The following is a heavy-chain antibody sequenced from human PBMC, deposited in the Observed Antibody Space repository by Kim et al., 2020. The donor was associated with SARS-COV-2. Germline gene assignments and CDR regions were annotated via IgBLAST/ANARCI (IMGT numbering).Heavy chain of an antibody. Sequence: SSHPDYADSVKGRFTISRDNAKNSLYLQMNSLRAEDTAVYYCARGGYQFEYWGQGTLVTVSS. CDR2: SSHP. CDR3: ARGGYQFEY. V-gene: IGHV3-11*05. J-gene: IGHJ4*02. D-gene: IGHD2-2*01.